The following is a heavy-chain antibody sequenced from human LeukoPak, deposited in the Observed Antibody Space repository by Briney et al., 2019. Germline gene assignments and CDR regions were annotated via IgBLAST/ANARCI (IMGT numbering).Heavy chain of an antibody. CDR2: INHSGST. CDR1: GGSFSGYY. CDR3: ARGARGFLLPNFDY. J-gene: IGHJ4*02. Sequence: SETLSLTCAVYGGSFSGYYWSWIRQPPGKGLEWIGEINHSGSTNYNPSLKSRVTISVDTSKNQFSLKLSSVTAADTAVYYRARGARGFLLPNFDYWGQGTLVTVSS. D-gene: IGHD2-15*01. V-gene: IGHV4-34*01.